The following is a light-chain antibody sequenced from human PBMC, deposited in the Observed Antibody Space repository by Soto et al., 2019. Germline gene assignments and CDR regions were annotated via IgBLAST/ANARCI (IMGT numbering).Light chain of an antibody. Sequence: DIQMTQSPSSLSASVGDRVTITCQASQDINNYLNWYQQKPGKAPKLLIYDASNLEAGVPSRFSGSASETDFTFTISSLQPEDIATYYCQQYDNLPYTFGQGTKLEIK. V-gene: IGKV1-33*01. CDR3: QQYDNLPYT. CDR1: QDINNY. CDR2: DAS. J-gene: IGKJ2*01.